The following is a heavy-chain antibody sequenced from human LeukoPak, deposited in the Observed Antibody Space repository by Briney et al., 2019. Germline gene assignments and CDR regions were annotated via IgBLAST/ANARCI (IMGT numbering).Heavy chain of an antibody. Sequence: SETLSLTCTVSGGSLSSSSYYWVWIPQPPGKALEWIGSIYYSGSSYYNPSLKSRVTMSDDPSKNQFSLKLTSVTAADTAFYYCAGADRHDYGEDYWGQGTLVTVSS. D-gene: IGHD4-17*01. CDR1: GGSLSSSSYY. V-gene: IGHV4-39*07. CDR2: IYYSGSS. J-gene: IGHJ4*02. CDR3: AGADRHDYGEDY.